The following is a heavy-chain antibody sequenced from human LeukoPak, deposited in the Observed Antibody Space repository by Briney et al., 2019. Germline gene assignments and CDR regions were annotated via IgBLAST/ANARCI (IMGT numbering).Heavy chain of an antibody. Sequence: GGPRGLPGVGSGLTLSSQAMHWARQVPGRGLEGGALIWYDGSNKYYSDSVKGRFTISRDNSKNTLYLQMNSLRAEDTAVYYCAREGPRGNSQFDYWGQGTLVTVSS. CDR2: IWYDGSNK. CDR3: AREGPRGNSQFDY. V-gene: IGHV3-33*01. J-gene: IGHJ4*02. CDR1: GLTLSSQA. D-gene: IGHD4-23*01.